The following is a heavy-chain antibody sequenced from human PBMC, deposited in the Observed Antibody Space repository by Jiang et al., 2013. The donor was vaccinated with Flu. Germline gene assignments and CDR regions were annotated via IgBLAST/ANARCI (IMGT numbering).Heavy chain of an antibody. V-gene: IGHV4-61*02. J-gene: IGHJ4*02. Sequence: TVSGGSISSGSYYWSWIRQPAGKGLEWIGRIYTSGSTNYNPSLKSRVTISVDTSKNQFSLKLSSVTAADTAVYYCARAPAWRGFDYWGQGTLVTVSS. CDR1: GGSISSGSYY. CDR3: ARAPAWRGFDY. CDR2: IYTSGST. D-gene: IGHD3-10*01.